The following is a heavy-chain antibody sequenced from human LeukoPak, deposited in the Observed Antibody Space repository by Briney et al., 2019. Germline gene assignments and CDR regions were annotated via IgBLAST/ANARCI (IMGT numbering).Heavy chain of an antibody. CDR2: ISSSSSTI. D-gene: IGHD3-10*01. CDR1: GFTFSSYS. J-gene: IGHJ6*02. Sequence: GGSLRLSCAASGFTFSSYSMNWVRQAPGKGLEWVSYISSSSSTIYYADSVKGRFTISRDNAKNSLYLQMNSLRDEDTAVYYCARFRYGSGSYYLYYYYYGMDVWGHGTTVTVSS. V-gene: IGHV3-48*02. CDR3: ARFRYGSGSYYLYYYYYGMDV.